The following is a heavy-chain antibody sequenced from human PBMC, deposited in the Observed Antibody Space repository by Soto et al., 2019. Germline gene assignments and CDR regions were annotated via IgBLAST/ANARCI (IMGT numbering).Heavy chain of an antibody. J-gene: IGHJ4*02. CDR2: INPSGGST. V-gene: IGHV1-46*01. CDR3: ARTRMRYCSGGSCYYPGYYFDY. D-gene: IGHD2-15*01. CDR1: GYTFTSYY. Sequence: QVQLVQSGAEVKKPGASVKVSCKASGYTFTSYYMHWVRQAPGQGLEWMGIINPSGGSTSYAQKFQGRVTMTRDTSTSTVYLELSSLRSEVTAVYYCARTRMRYCSGGSCYYPGYYFDYWGQGTLVTVSS.